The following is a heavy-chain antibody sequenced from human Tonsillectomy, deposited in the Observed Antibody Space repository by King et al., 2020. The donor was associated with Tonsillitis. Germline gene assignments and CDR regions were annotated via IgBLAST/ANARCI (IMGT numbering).Heavy chain of an antibody. CDR1: GFTFSSYS. J-gene: IGHJ4*02. D-gene: IGHD3-22*01. CDR3: ARDVGTYYYDSSGFAHDY. V-gene: IGHV3-21*01. Sequence: QLVQSGGGLVKPGGSLRLSCAASGFTFSSYSMNWVRQAPGKGLEWVSSISSSSSYIYYADSVKGRFTISRDNAKNSLYLQMNSLRAEDTAVYYCARDVGTYYYDSSGFAHDYWGQGTLVTVSS. CDR2: ISSSSSYI.